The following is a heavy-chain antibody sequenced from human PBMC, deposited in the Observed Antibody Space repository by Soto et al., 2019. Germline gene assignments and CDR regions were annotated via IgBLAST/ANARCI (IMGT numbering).Heavy chain of an antibody. CDR1: GGSFSGYY. J-gene: IGHJ4*02. CDR2: INHSGST. CDR3: ARGWGRIFDY. Sequence: QVQLQQWGAGLLKPSETLSLTCAVYGGSFSGYYWNWIRQPPGKGLEWIGEINHSGSTNYNPSLNSRVTISVDTSKNQFSLKLSSVTAADPAVYYCARGWGRIFDYWGQGTLVTVSS. D-gene: IGHD7-27*01. V-gene: IGHV4-34*01.